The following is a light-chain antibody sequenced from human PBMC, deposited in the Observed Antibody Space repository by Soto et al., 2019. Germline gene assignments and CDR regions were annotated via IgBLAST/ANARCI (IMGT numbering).Light chain of an antibody. CDR2: DAS. CDR3: QQYNSYSAWT. J-gene: IGKJ1*01. CDR1: QSISSY. V-gene: IGKV1-5*01. Sequence: DIQMTQSPSSLSASVGDRVTITLRSSQSISSYLNCYQQKPGKAPKLLIYDASSLESGVPSRFSGSGSGTEFTLTISSLQPDDFATYYCQQYNSYSAWTFGQGTKVDIK.